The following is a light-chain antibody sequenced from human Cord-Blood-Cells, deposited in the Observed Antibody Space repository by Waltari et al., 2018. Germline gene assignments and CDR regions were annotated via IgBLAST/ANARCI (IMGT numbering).Light chain of an antibody. J-gene: IGLJ2*01. V-gene: IGLV3-21*04. CDR2: YDS. CDR1: NIGSQS. CDR3: QVWDSSSDHPV. Sequence: SYVLTQPPSVSVAPGKTARITCGGTNIGSQSVHWYQQKPGQAPVLVIYYDSDRPSGIPERFSGSNSGNTATLTISRVEAGDEADYYCQVWDSSSDHPVFGGGTKLTVL.